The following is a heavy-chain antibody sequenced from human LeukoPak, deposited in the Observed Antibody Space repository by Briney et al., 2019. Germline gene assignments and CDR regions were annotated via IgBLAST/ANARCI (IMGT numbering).Heavy chain of an antibody. Sequence: GGSLRLSCAASGFTFSSYAMSWVRQAPGKGLEWVSVISGSGGDTYYADSVKGRFTISRHNPKNTLYLQMDSLRAEDTAIYYCAKTGCTSTGCYENYWGQGTLVTVSS. CDR1: GFTFSSYA. D-gene: IGHD2-2*01. CDR2: ISGSGGDT. V-gene: IGHV3-23*01. CDR3: AKTGCTSTGCYENY. J-gene: IGHJ4*02.